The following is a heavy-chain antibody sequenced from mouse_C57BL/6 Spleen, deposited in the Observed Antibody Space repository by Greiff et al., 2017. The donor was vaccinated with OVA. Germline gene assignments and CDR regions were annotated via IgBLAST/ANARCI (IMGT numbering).Heavy chain of an antibody. Sequence: QVQLKQSGPGLVAPSQSLSITCTVSGFSLTSYGVHWVRQPPGKGLEWLVVIWSDGSTTYNSALKSRLSISKDNSKSQVFLKMNSLQTDDTAMYYCARHANWEGYFDYWGQGTTLTVSS. CDR2: IWSDGST. V-gene: IGHV2-6-1*01. CDR1: GFSLTSYG. J-gene: IGHJ2*01. D-gene: IGHD4-1*01. CDR3: ARHANWEGYFDY.